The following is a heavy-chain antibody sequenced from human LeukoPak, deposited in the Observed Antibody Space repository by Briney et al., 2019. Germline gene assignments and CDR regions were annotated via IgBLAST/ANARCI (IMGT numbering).Heavy chain of an antibody. Sequence: GGSLRLSCAASGFTVSSNYMNWVRKAPGKGLEWVSVIYSGGSTYYADSVKGRFTISRDNSKNTLYLQMNSLRAEDTAVYYCARSSGSSPKGWFDPWGQGTLVTVSS. CDR3: ARSSGSSPKGWFDP. V-gene: IGHV3-53*01. D-gene: IGHD2-15*01. CDR1: GFTVSSNY. J-gene: IGHJ5*02. CDR2: IYSGGST.